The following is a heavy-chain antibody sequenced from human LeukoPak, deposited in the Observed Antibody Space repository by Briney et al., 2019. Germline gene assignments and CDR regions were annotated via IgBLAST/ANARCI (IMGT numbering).Heavy chain of an antibody. J-gene: IGHJ1*01. CDR2: FDPEDGET. V-gene: IGHV1-24*01. D-gene: IGHD6-19*01. CDR3: SGWYGVHRFQH. CDR1: GYTLTELS. Sequence: ASVTVSFTVSGYTLTELSMHWVRQAPGKGHEWMGGFDPEDGETIYAQKFQGRVTMTEDTSTDTAYMELSSLRSEDTAVYYCSGWYGVHRFQHWGQGTLVTVSS.